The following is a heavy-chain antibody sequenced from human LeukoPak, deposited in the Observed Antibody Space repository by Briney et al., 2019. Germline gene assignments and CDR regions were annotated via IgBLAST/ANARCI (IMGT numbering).Heavy chain of an antibody. CDR1: GGSFSVYN. Sequence: SETLSLTCAVYGGSFSVYNWSWIRQPPGKGLEWIGENNQSGSTNYNPSLKSRVTISADTSKNQFSLKLSSVTAADTAAYYCATSGSYRDYWGQGTLVTVSS. CDR3: ATSGSYRDY. V-gene: IGHV4-34*01. D-gene: IGHD1-26*01. CDR2: NNQSGST. J-gene: IGHJ4*02.